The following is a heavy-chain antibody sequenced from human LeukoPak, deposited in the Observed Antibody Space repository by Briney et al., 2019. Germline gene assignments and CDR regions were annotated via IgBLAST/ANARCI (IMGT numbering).Heavy chain of an antibody. D-gene: IGHD6-13*01. V-gene: IGHV3-33*08. CDR1: GFTFTTYE. CDR2: IWYDGSNK. CDR3: ARDFVAAPTV. Sequence: GGSLRLSCVASGFTFTTYEMHWVRQAPGKGLEWVALIWYDGSNKYYADSVKGRFTISRDNSKNTLYLQMHSLRAEDTAVYYCARDFVAAPTVWGQGTTVTVSS. J-gene: IGHJ6*02.